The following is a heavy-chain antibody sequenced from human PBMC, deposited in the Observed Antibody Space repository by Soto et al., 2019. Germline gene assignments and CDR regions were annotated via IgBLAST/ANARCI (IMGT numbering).Heavy chain of an antibody. V-gene: IGHV3-30*18. CDR1: GFTFSSYG. Sequence: GGSLRLSCAASGFTFSSYGMHWVRQAPGKGLEWVAVISYDGSNKYYADSVKGRFTISRDNSKNTLYLQMNSLRAEDTAVYYCAKDEYCSGGSCGVDYWGQGTLVTVSS. J-gene: IGHJ4*02. D-gene: IGHD2-15*01. CDR3: AKDEYCSGGSCGVDY. CDR2: ISYDGSNK.